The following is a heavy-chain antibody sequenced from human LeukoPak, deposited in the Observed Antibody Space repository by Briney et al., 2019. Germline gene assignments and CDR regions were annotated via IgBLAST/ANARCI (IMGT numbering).Heavy chain of an antibody. Sequence: SETLSLTCTVSGGSISSYYWSWLRQPPGKGLEWIGYTYYSGSANYNPSIKSRVTISVDTSKNQFSLKLSSVTAADTAVYYCARGPWGGRYFDWLLLPYYYYGMDVWGQGTTVTVSS. V-gene: IGHV4-59*01. CDR2: TYYSGSA. D-gene: IGHD3-9*01. CDR3: ARGPWGGRYFDWLLLPYYYYGMDV. J-gene: IGHJ6*02. CDR1: GGSISSYY.